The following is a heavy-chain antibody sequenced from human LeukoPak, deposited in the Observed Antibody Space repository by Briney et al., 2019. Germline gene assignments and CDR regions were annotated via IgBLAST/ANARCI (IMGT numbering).Heavy chain of an antibody. CDR1: SGSISNGGYY. CDR2: IYYSGTS. CDR3: ARAVMVAVAGGRFDY. Sequence: SESLSLTCTVSSGSISNGGYYWVWIRQPPGKGLEWIGSIYYSGTSYYNPSLTSRVTISVDTSKNQFSLKLSSVTAADTAVYYCARAVMVAVAGGRFDYWGQGTLVTVSS. J-gene: IGHJ4*02. D-gene: IGHD6-19*01. V-gene: IGHV4-39*07.